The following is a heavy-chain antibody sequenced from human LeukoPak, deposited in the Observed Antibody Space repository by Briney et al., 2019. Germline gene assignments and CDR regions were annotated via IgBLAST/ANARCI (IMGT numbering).Heavy chain of an antibody. CDR3: AKDMSYDSSGLFDY. D-gene: IGHD3-22*01. CDR2: ISGSGAST. J-gene: IGHJ4*02. Sequence: GGSLRLSCAASGFTFSSYSMHWVRQAPGKGLEWVSVISGSGASTYHADSVKGRFTISRDNSKNSLYLQMNSLRAEDTALYYCAKDMSYDSSGLFDYWGQGTLVTVSS. CDR1: GFTFSSYS. V-gene: IGHV3-23*01.